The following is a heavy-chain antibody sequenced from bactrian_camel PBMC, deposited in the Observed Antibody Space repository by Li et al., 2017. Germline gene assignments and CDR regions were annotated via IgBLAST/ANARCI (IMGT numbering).Heavy chain of an antibody. V-gene: IGHV3S68*01. J-gene: IGHJ4*01. Sequence: QVQLVESGGASVQAGGSLRLSCAASGATTRRCMAWFRQEPGKEREGVATIYTGDGATHYADSVKGRFTISQDSAKNILYLQMNSLKPEDTAMYYCAADLLCRRIGEVPTRTPYNYWGQGTQVTVS. CDR1: GATTRRC. CDR2: IYTGDGAT. D-gene: IGHD5*01. CDR3: AADLLCRRIGEVPTRTPYNY.